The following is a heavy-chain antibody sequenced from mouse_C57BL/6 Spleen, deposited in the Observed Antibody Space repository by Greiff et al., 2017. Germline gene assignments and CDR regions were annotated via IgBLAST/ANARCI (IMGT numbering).Heavy chain of an antibody. CDR1: GYAFTNYL. J-gene: IGHJ2*01. CDR3: ARSYDYEKDY. CDR2: INPGSGGT. Sequence: QVQLQQSGAELVRPGTSVKVSCKASGYAFTNYLIEWVKQRPGQGLEWIGVINPGSGGTNYNEKFKGKATLTADKSSSTAYMQLSSLTSEDSAVYFCARSYDYEKDYWGQGTTRTVSS. D-gene: IGHD2-4*01. V-gene: IGHV1-54*01.